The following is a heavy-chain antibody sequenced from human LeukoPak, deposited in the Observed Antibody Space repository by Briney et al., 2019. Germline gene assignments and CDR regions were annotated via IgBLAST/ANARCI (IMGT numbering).Heavy chain of an antibody. Sequence: ASVKVSCKAAGYTFTCYYMHWLRQAPEQGLEWMGWINPNSDVTNYAQKFHVRVTMTRDTSISPAYIDLSRLRSDDTALYYCMKGGLGVVRGVIIPTDYWGQGTLVTVST. J-gene: IGHJ4*02. D-gene: IGHD3-10*01. CDR2: INPNSDVT. V-gene: IGHV1-2*02. CDR3: MKGGLGVVRGVIIPTDY. CDR1: GYTFTCYY.